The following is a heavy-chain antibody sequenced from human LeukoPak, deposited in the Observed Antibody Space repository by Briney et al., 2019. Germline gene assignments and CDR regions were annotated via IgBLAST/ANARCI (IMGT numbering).Heavy chain of an antibody. CDR1: GGSFSGYY. D-gene: IGHD6-13*01. Sequence: SETLSLTCAVYGGSFSGYYWSWIRQPPGKGLEWIGEINHSGSTNYNPSLKSRVTISVDTSKNQFSLKLSSVTAADTAVYYCARAGGPSSWYRDYGMDVWGQGTTVTVSS. V-gene: IGHV4-34*01. CDR3: ARAGGPSSWYRDYGMDV. J-gene: IGHJ6*02. CDR2: INHSGST.